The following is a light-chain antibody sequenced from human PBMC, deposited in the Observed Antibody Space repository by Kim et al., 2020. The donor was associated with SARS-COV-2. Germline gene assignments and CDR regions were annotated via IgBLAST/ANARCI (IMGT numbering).Light chain of an antibody. CDR1: SSDVGGYNF. CDR2: DVR. V-gene: IGLV2-14*03. J-gene: IGLJ3*02. CDR3: SSYTSTNTLV. Sequence: QSALTQPASVSGSPGQSITISCTGSSSDVGGYNFVSWYQKHPGKAPTLIIFDVRNRPSGISNRFSGSKSGNTASLTISGLQTEDEADYYCSSYTSTNTLVFGGGTQLTVL.